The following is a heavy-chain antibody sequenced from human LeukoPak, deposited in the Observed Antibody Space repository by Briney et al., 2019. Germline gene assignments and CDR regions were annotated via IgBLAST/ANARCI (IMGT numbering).Heavy chain of an antibody. CDR3: ARDLKDTAMVIYYYYGMDV. D-gene: IGHD5-18*01. CDR2: INPSGGST. CDR1: GYTFTSYY. J-gene: IGHJ6*02. V-gene: IGHV1-46*01. Sequence: ASVNVSCKASGYTFTSYYMHWVRQAPGQGLEWMGIINPSGGSTSYAQKFQGRVTMTRDTSTSTVYMELSSLRSEDTAVYYCARDLKDTAMVIYYYYGMDVWGQGTTVTVSS.